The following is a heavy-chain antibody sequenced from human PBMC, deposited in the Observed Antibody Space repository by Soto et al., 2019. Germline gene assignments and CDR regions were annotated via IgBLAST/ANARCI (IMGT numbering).Heavy chain of an antibody. D-gene: IGHD3-10*01. CDR3: AKKVNSGPGSQYFDY. J-gene: IGHJ4*02. CDR2: FRTGGDDGTT. CDR1: GFTFSSYS. V-gene: IGHV3-23*01. Sequence: PGESLRLSCAASGFTFSSYSMSWVRQAPGKGLGWVSGFRTGGDDGTTYYADSVKGRFTISRDNSKNTLFLQMNSLRAEDTAIYYCAKKVNSGPGSQYFDYWGQGTLVTVSS.